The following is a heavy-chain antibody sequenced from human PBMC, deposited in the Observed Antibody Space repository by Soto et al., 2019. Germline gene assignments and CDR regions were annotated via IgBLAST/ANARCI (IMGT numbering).Heavy chain of an antibody. CDR3: AKVSASMITLRTYYYYGMDV. J-gene: IGHJ6*02. D-gene: IGHD3-16*01. CDR2: ISGSGVST. Sequence: GGSLRLSCAASGFTFSSYAMSWVRQAPGKGLEWVSAISGSGVSTYYADSVKGRFTISRDNAKNTLNLQKNRVRAEYTAVYYCAKVSASMITLRTYYYYGMDVWGQGTTVTVSS. V-gene: IGHV3-23*01. CDR1: GFTFSSYA.